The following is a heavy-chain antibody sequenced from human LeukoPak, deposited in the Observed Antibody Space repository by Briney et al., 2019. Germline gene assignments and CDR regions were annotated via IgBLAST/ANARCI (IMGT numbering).Heavy chain of an antibody. Sequence: ASVKVSCKASGYTFTSYGISWVRQAPGQGLEWMGWISAYNSNTNYAQKLQGRVTMTTDTSTSTAYMELRSLRSDDTAVYYCAREYYYDSSGYTVDYWGQGTLVTVSS. CDR2: ISAYNSNT. CDR3: AREYYYDSSGYTVDY. V-gene: IGHV1-18*01. J-gene: IGHJ4*02. D-gene: IGHD3-22*01. CDR1: GYTFTSYG.